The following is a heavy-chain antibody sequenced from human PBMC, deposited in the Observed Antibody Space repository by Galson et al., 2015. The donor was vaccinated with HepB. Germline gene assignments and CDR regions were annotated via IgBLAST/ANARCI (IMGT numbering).Heavy chain of an antibody. J-gene: IGHJ6*02. V-gene: IGHV3-30-3*01. CDR1: GFTFSSYA. Sequence: SLRLSCAASGFTFSSYAMHWVRQAPGKGLEWVAGISYDGSNKYYADSVKGRFTISRDNSKNTLYLQMNSLRAEDTAVYYCARSYGEELLLLLRYGPKVRDYYGMDVWGQWTTVTVSS. CDR3: ARSYGEELLLLLRYGPKVRDYYGMDV. D-gene: IGHD1-26*01. CDR2: ISYDGSNK.